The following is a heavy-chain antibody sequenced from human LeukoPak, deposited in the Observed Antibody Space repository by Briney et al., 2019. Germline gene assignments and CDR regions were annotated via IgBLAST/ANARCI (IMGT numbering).Heavy chain of an antibody. Sequence: GGSLRLSCAASGFTFSSYAMSWVRQAPGKGLEWVSAISSSGGSTYYADSVKGRFTISRDNSKNTLYLQMNSLRAEDTAVYYCAKAGYCSGGSCYFVRYYYYYMDVWGKGTTVTVSS. D-gene: IGHD2-15*01. V-gene: IGHV3-23*01. CDR3: AKAGYCSGGSCYFVRYYYYYMDV. J-gene: IGHJ6*03. CDR1: GFTFSSYA. CDR2: ISSSGGST.